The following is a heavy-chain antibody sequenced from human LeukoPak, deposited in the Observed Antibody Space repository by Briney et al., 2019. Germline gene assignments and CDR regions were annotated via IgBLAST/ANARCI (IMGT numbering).Heavy chain of an antibody. Sequence: SETLSLTCTVSGGXITTTYSGWIRQPPGKGLELIGYIHYSGTTSYNPSLKSRVTISVDMSRNQFSLKLSSVTAADTAVYYCARDQIASAGFYFDYWGQGTPVTASS. J-gene: IGHJ4*02. V-gene: IGHV4-59*01. D-gene: IGHD6-13*01. CDR2: IHYSGTT. CDR3: ARDQIASAGFYFDY. CDR1: GGXITTTY.